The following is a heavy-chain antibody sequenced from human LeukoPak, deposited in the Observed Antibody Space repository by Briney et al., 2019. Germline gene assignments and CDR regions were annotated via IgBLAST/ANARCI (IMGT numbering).Heavy chain of an antibody. CDR3: ARGSWGSYFDY. J-gene: IGHJ4*02. Sequence: GGSLRLSCAASGFMFSDPWMHWVRRAPGKGLEWVSRIKSDGSYTDHVDSVRGRFTISRDNAKNTLYLQMNSLRADDTAVYYCARGSWGSYFDYWGQGTLVTVSS. CDR2: IKSDGSYT. D-gene: IGHD3-10*01. V-gene: IGHV3-74*01. CDR1: GFMFSDPW.